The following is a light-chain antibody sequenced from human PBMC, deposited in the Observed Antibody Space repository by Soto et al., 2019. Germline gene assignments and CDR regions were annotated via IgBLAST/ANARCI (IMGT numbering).Light chain of an antibody. CDR3: QSYDSSLSGYV. V-gene: IGLV1-40*01. Sequence: QSVLTQPTSVSGAPGQRVTISCTGSSSNIGAGYDVHWYQQLPGTAPKLLIYGNSNRPSGVPDRFSVSKSGTSASLAITGLQAEDEADYYCQSYDSSLSGYVFGTGTKLTVL. CDR2: GNS. J-gene: IGLJ1*01. CDR1: SSNIGAGYD.